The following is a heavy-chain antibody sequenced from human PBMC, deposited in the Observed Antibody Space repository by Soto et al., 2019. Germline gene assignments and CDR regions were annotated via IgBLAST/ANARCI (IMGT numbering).Heavy chain of an antibody. CDR1: GGSISSYY. CDR3: ATAIWFGEFAYFDY. V-gene: IGHV4-59*08. CDR2: IYYSGST. Sequence: QVQLQESGPGLVKPSETLSLTCTVSGGSISSYYWSWILQPPGKGLEWIGYIYYSGSTNYNPSLKSRVTISVDTSKNQFSLKLSSVTAADTAVYYCATAIWFGEFAYFDYWGQGTLVTVSS. J-gene: IGHJ4*02. D-gene: IGHD3-10*01.